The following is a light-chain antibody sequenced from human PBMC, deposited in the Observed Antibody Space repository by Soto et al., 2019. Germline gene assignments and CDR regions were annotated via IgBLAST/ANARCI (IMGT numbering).Light chain of an antibody. CDR2: GAS. Sequence: EIVLTQSPGTLSLSPGDRATLSCWASQTVTVNYLAWYQQKPGQAPRLLMYGASNRATGIPDRFSGRGSGTDFTLIISRLEPEDFAVYYCHQYAHAPQTFGQGTKVEIK. V-gene: IGKV3-20*01. CDR1: QTVTVNY. J-gene: IGKJ1*01. CDR3: HQYAHAPQT.